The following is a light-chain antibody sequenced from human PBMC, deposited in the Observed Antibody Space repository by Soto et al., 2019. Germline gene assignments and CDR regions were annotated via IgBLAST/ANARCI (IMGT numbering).Light chain of an antibody. V-gene: IGKV3-20*01. J-gene: IGKJ2*01. CDR1: QSISSTY. CDR2: AAS. Sequence: SVLTQSPGTLYLSPGEGATLSCRTSQSISSTYLAWYQQRPGQAPRLLIYAASSRATGRPDRFSGSGSGTDFTPTISRLEPEYVAVYYCQQYFGSLYTFGQGNKLEIK. CDR3: QQYFGSLYT.